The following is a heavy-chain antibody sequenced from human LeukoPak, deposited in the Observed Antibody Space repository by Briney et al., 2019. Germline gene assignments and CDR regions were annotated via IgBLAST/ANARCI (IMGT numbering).Heavy chain of an antibody. CDR3: AKDRDKGDIDY. V-gene: IGHV3-23*01. Sequence: KTGGSLRLSCASIGLTFSLYPMSWARQRPGTGLEWVSAISVRGGITHYVGTVRGRFTIARVNSKITLELQMNSLRAEDTAVYDCAKDRDKGDIDYGAQRTRVTVS. CDR1: GLTFSLYP. CDR2: ISVRGGIT. J-gene: IGHJ4*02. D-gene: IGHD4-17*01.